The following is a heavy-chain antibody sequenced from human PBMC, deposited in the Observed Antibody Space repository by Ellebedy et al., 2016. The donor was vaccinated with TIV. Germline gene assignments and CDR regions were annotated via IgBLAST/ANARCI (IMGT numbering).Heavy chain of an antibody. D-gene: IGHD7-27*01. J-gene: IGHJ6*02. Sequence: KVSCKGSGYSFTTYWIGWVRQMPGKGLEWMGIIYPGDSDTRYSPSFEGQVTISADKSISTAYLQWNSLKASDTAMYYCARRGPKLGPYYYYGMDVWGQGTTVTVSS. V-gene: IGHV5-51*01. CDR1: GYSFTTYW. CDR2: IYPGDSDT. CDR3: ARRGPKLGPYYYYGMDV.